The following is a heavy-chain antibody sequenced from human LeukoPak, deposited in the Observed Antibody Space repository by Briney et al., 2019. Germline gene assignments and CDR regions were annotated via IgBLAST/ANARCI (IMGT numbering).Heavy chain of an antibody. Sequence: GGSLRLSCAASGFTFDDYAMHWVRQAPGKGLEWVSGISWNSGSIGYADSVKGRFTISRDNAKNSLYLQMNSLRAEDTALYYCAKDNAPNLYSSGLFDYWGQGTLVTVSS. D-gene: IGHD6-19*01. CDR3: AKDNAPNLYSSGLFDY. J-gene: IGHJ4*02. CDR1: GFTFDDYA. V-gene: IGHV3-9*01. CDR2: ISWNSGSI.